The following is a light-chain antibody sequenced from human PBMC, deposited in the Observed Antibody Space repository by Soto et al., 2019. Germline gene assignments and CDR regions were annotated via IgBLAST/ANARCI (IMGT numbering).Light chain of an antibody. CDR2: AAS. J-gene: IGKJ4*01. V-gene: IGKV1-27*01. CDR1: QGISNY. Sequence: SCLSASVGNRVPITCRASQGISNYLAWYQQKPGKVPKLLIYAASTLQSGVPSRFSGSGSGTDFTLTISSLQPEDVATYYCQKYNSAPLTFGGGTKVDIK. CDR3: QKYNSAPLT.